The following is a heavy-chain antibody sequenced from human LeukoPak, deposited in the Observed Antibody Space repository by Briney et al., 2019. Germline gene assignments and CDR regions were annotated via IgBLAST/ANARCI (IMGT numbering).Heavy chain of an antibody. V-gene: IGHV4-61*01. J-gene: IGHJ4*02. CDR1: GGSVSSGSYC. CDR3: ARDRGSGYFPGFDS. Sequence: SETLSLTCTVSGGSVSSGSYCWSWIRQPPGKGLEWIGHIYYKGNTNYNSSLQSRVTISIDTSKTQFSLNLSSVTAADTGVYYCARDRGSGYFPGFDSWGQGTLVTVSS. CDR2: IYYKGNT. D-gene: IGHD3-3*01.